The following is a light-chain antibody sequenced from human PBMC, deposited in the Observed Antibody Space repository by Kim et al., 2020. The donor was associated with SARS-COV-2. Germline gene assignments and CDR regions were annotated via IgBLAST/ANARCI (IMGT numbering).Light chain of an antibody. Sequence: SPGERATLSCRASQSVSSNYLAWYQQKPGQAPRLLIYGASSRATGIPDRFSGSGSGTDFTLTITRLEPEDFAVYYCHQYSSSPATFGQGTKVDIK. J-gene: IGKJ1*01. CDR2: GAS. CDR3: HQYSSSPAT. V-gene: IGKV3-20*01. CDR1: QSVSSNY.